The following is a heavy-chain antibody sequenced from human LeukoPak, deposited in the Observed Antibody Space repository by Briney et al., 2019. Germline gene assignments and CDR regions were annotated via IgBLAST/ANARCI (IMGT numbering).Heavy chain of an antibody. CDR2: ISSSSSYI. CDR3: AKDLVDRTGGYY. D-gene: IGHD1-14*01. Sequence: PGGSLRLSCAASGFTFSSYSMNWVRQAPGKGLEWVSSISSSSSYIYYADSVKGRFTISRDNAKNSLYLQMNSLRAEDTAVYYCAKDLVDRTGGYYWGQGTLVTVSS. V-gene: IGHV3-21*04. CDR1: GFTFSSYS. J-gene: IGHJ4*02.